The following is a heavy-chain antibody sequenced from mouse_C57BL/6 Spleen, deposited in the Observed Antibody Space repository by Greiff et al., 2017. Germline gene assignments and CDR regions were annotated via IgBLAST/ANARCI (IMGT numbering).Heavy chain of an antibody. CDR2: IYPGSGST. V-gene: IGHV1-55*01. D-gene: IGHD3-3*01. CDR3: ARRGLSYWYFDV. CDR1: GYTFTSYW. J-gene: IGHJ1*03. Sequence: QVQLQQPGAELVKPGASVKMSCKASGYTFTSYWITWVKQRPGQGLEWIGDIYPGSGSTNYNEKFKSKATLTVDTSSSTAYMQHSSLTSEDSAVYYCARRGLSYWYFDVWGTGTTVTVSS.